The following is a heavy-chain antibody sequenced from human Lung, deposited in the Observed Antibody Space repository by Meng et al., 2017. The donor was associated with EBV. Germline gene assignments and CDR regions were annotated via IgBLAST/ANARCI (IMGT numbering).Heavy chain of an antibody. Sequence: VQLQGSGPGLAKPSQTLSLTCPVSGGSISSGGYYWSWIRQHPGKGLEWIGYIYYSGSTYYNPSLKSRVTISVDTSKNQFSLKLSSVTAADTAVYYCARARSIAAAVVDYWGQGTLVTVSS. CDR2: IYYSGST. V-gene: IGHV4-31*03. CDR3: ARARSIAAAVVDY. J-gene: IGHJ4*02. D-gene: IGHD6-13*01. CDR1: GGSISSGGYY.